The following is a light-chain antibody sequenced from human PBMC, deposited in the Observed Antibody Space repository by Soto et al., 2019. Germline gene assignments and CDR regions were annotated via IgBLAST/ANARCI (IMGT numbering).Light chain of an antibody. CDR1: SSDVGGYYY. CDR2: DVT. J-gene: IGLJ2*01. CDR3: CSYAGSYTLV. V-gene: IGLV2-11*01. Sequence: QSALTQPRSVSGSPGQSVTISCTGTSSDVGGYYYVSWYQHHPGKAPKLMIYDVTKRPSGVPDRFSGSKSGNTASLTISGLQAEDEADYYCCSYAGSYTLVFGGGTKLTVL.